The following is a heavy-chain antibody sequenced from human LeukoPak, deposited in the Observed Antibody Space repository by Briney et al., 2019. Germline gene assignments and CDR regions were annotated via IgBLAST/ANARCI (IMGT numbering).Heavy chain of an antibody. Sequence: SVKVSCKASGYTFTYRYLHWVRQARRQALEWMGWITPFHGNTNSAKKFQDKVTITRERSSSTAYMELSSLRSEDTAMYYCATTTYYYDSSGYTPDAFDIWGQGTMVTVSS. D-gene: IGHD3-22*01. CDR2: ITPFHGNT. CDR1: GYTFTYRY. CDR3: ATTTYYYDSSGYTPDAFDI. J-gene: IGHJ3*02. V-gene: IGHV1-45*03.